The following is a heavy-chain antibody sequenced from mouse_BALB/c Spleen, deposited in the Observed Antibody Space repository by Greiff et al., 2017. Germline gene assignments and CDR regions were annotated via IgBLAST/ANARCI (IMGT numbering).Heavy chain of an antibody. CDR3: ARNYGSRYFDY. CDR1: GYSITSDYA. J-gene: IGHJ2*01. V-gene: IGHV3-2*02. D-gene: IGHD1-1*01. Sequence: EVQLQQSGPGLVKPSQSLSLTCTVTGYSITSDYAWNWIRQFPGNKLEWMGYISYSGSTSYNPSLKSRISITRDTSKNQFFLQLNSVTTEDTATYYCARNYGSRYFDYWGQGTTLTVSS. CDR2: ISYSGST.